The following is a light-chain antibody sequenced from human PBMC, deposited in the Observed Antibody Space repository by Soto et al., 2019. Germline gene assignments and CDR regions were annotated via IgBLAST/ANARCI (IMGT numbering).Light chain of an antibody. CDR3: SSYAGSNNLL. CDR1: SSNIGSNY. CDR2: SNN. V-gene: IGLV1-47*02. J-gene: IGLJ2*01. Sequence: QSVLTQPPSASGTPGQRVTISCSGSSSNIGSNYVYWYQQLPGTAPKLLIYSNNQRPSGVPDRFSGSKSGNTASLTVSGLQPEDEADYYCSSYAGSNNLLFGGGTKLTVL.